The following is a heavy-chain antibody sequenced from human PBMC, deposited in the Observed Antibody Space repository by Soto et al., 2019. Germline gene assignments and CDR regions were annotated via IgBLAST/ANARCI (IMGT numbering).Heavy chain of an antibody. CDR3: TTFPTHLEGYYYGSGSYYRDAFDI. V-gene: IGHV3-15*01. CDR2: IKSKTDGGTT. D-gene: IGHD3-10*01. Sequence: GGSLRLSCAASGFTFSNAWMSWVRQAPGKGLEWVGRIKSKTDGGTTDYAAPVKGRFTISRNDSKNTPYLQMNSLKTEDTAVYYCTTFPTHLEGYYYGSGSYYRDAFDIWGQGTMVTVSS. J-gene: IGHJ3*02. CDR1: GFTFSNAW.